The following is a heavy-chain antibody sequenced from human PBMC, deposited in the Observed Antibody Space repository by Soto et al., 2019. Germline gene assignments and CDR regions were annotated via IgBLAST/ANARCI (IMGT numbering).Heavy chain of an antibody. CDR3: ARDLAKGGGSAGFDY. D-gene: IGHD1-26*01. J-gene: IGHJ4*02. CDR2: INPKSGGT. Sequence: QVQLVQSGAEVKKPGASVNVSCKASGYTFTVYYMHWGRQAPGQGLEWMGWINPKSGGTMYPQKFQGRVTMTWDTSISTAYMALTRLRSADTAVYYCARDLAKGGGSAGFDYWGQGTLVTVSS. CDR1: GYTFTVYY. V-gene: IGHV1-2*02.